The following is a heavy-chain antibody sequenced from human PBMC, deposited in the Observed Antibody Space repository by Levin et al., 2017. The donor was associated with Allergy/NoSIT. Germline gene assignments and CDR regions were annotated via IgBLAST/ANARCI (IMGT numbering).Heavy chain of an antibody. CDR2: IYYSGST. CDR3: ARDSEGGGYCSSTSCLFGAFDI. V-gene: IGHV4-59*01. Sequence: SETLSLTCTVSGGSISSYYWSWIRQPPGKGLEWIGYIYYSGSTNYNPSLKSRVTISVDTSKNQFSLKLSSVTAADTAVYYCARDSEGGGYCSSTSCLFGAFDIWGQGTMVTVSS. J-gene: IGHJ3*02. CDR1: GGSISSYY. D-gene: IGHD2-2*01.